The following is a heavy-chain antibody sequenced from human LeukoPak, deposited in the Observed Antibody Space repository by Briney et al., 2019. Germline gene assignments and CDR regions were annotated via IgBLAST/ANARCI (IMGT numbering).Heavy chain of an antibody. V-gene: IGHV4-34*01. D-gene: IGHD1-1*01. CDR3: ARDRSGTLQYNWFDP. CDR1: GGSFSGYY. Sequence: SETLSLTCAVYGGSFSGYYWSWIRQPPGKGLEWIGEINHSGSTNCNPSLKSRVTMSVDTSKNQFSLKLTSVTAADTAVYYCARDRSGTLQYNWFDPWGQGTLVTVSS. J-gene: IGHJ5*02. CDR2: INHSGST.